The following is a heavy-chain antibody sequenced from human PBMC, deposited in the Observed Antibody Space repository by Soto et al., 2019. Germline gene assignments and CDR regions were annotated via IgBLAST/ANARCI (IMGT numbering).Heavy chain of an antibody. V-gene: IGHV1-69*13. J-gene: IGHJ4*02. CDR3: ARGRSIAARIDY. CDR2: IIPIFGTA. Sequence: ASVKVSCKASGGTFSSYAISWVRQAPGQGLEWMGGIIPIFGTANYAQKFQGRVTITADESTSTAYMELSSLRSEDTAVYYCARGRSIAARIDYWGQGTLVTVSS. D-gene: IGHD6-6*01. CDR1: GGTFSSYA.